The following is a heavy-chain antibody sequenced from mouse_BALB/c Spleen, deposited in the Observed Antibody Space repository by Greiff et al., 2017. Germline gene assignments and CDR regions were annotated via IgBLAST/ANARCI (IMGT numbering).Heavy chain of an antibody. D-gene: IGHD2-4*01. CDR1: GYTFTSYW. CDR3: ARWDYENYAMDY. CDR2: IYPGDGDT. V-gene: IGHV1-87*01. Sequence: QVQLQQSGAELARPGASVKLSCKASGYTFTSYWMQWVKQRPGQGLEWIGAIYPGDGDTRYTQKFKGKATLTADKSSSTAYMQLSSLASEDSAVYYCARWDYENYAMDYWGQGTSVTVSS. J-gene: IGHJ4*01.